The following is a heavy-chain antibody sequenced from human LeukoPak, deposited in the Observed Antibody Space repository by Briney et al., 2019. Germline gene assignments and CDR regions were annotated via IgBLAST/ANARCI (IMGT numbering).Heavy chain of an antibody. CDR2: IRYDGSNK. CDR3: GDYSYYYYYMDV. V-gene: IGHV3-30*02. CDR1: GFTFSSYG. Sequence: GGSLRLSCAASGFTFSSYGMHWVRQAPGKGLEWVAFIRYDGSNKYYADSVKGRFTISRDNSKNTLYLQMNSLRAEDTAVYYFGDYSYYYYYMDVWGKGTTVTVSS. D-gene: IGHD3-10*01. J-gene: IGHJ6*03.